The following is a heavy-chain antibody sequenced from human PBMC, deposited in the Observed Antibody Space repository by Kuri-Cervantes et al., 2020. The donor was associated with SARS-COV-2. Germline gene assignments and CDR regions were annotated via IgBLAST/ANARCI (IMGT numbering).Heavy chain of an antibody. CDR3: ARGGRITIFGVVIKGRYYYGMDV. D-gene: IGHD3-3*01. J-gene: IGHJ6*02. CDR2: INHSGST. Sequence: GSLRLSCAGYSGSFSDYYWSWIRQTPEMGLEWIGEINHSGSTNYNPSLKSRVTISVDTSKNQFSLKLSSVTAADTAVYYCARGGRITIFGVVIKGRYYYGMDVWGQGTTVTVSS. CDR1: SGSFSDYY. V-gene: IGHV4-34*01.